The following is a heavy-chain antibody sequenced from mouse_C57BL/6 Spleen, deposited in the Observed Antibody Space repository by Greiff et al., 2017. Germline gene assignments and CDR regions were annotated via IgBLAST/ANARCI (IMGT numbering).Heavy chain of an antibody. CDR1: GYSITSGYY. Sequence: EVQLVESGPGLVKPSQSLSLTCSVTGYSITSGYYWNWIRQFPGNKLEWMGYISYDGSNNYNPSLKNRISITRDTSKNQFFLKLNSVTTEDTATYYCAREDYYDYDRFAYWGQGTLVTVSA. CDR3: AREDYYDYDRFAY. J-gene: IGHJ3*01. CDR2: ISYDGSN. D-gene: IGHD2-4*01. V-gene: IGHV3-6*01.